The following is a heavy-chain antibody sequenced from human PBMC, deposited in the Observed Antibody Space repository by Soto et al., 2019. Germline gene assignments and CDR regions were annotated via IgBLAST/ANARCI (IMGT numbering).Heavy chain of an antibody. CDR1: GGSISSGGYY. J-gene: IGHJ5*02. Sequence: QVQLQESGPGLVKPSQTLSLTCTVSGGSISSGGYYWSWIRQHPGKGLEWIGYIYYRGSTYYNPSLKSRVNITVNKYKNQFSLKFDSVTAAGTAGYYWAGDFGYSSWFDPWGQGTLGTGPS. V-gene: IGHV4-31*03. CDR3: AGDFGYSSWFDP. D-gene: IGHD6-13*01. CDR2: IYYRGST.